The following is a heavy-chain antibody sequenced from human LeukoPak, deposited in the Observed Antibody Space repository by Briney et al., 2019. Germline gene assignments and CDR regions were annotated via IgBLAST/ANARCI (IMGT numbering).Heavy chain of an antibody. CDR3: ARAFVVGATSKVPGAYYFDY. V-gene: IGHV1-46*01. CDR1: GYTFTSYY. D-gene: IGHD1-26*01. Sequence: ASVKVSCKASGYTFTSYYMHWVRQAPGQGLEWMGLINPSGGSTSYAQKFQGRVTMTRDTSTSTVYMELSSLRSEDTAVYYCARAFVVGATSKVPGAYYFDYWGQGTLVTVSS. CDR2: INPSGGST. J-gene: IGHJ4*02.